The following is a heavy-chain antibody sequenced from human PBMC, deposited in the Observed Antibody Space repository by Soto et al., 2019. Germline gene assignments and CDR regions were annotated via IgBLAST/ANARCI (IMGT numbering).Heavy chain of an antibody. CDR2: ISSSSSYI. J-gene: IGHJ4*02. Sequence: PAGSLRLSCAASGFTFSSYSMNWVRQAPGKGLEWVSSISSSSSYIYYADSVKGRFTISRDNAKNSLYLQMNSLRAEDTAVYYCAIQGLVVVTAIGPYDCRGQGTLLTVSS. D-gene: IGHD2-21*02. V-gene: IGHV3-21*01. CDR1: GFTFSSYS. CDR3: AIQGLVVVTAIGPYDC.